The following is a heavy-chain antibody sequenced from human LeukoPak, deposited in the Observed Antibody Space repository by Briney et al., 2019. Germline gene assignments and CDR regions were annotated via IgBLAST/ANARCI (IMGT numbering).Heavy chain of an antibody. CDR3: ARGAPGSSCSGGSCPYLDY. CDR2: VNPNSGHT. V-gene: IGHV1-8*01. CDR1: GYTFTSYD. J-gene: IGHJ4*02. D-gene: IGHD2-15*01. Sequence: ASVKVSCKASGYTFTSYDINWVRQATGQGLEWMGWVNPNSGHTGFAQKFQGRVSMTSNTSISTAYMEVRSLRSEDTAVYYCARGAPGSSCSGGSCPYLDYWGQGTLVSVSS.